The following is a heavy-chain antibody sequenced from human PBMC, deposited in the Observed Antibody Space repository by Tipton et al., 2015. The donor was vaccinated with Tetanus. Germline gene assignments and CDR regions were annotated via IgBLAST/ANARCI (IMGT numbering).Heavy chain of an antibody. D-gene: IGHD3-10*01. Sequence: SLRLSCVGSGFTFNDFAIHWVRQVSGKGLEWVSAASGAGGSKVYADSVKGRFTISRDNANNSLYLQMSSLRPEDTALYYCARAVRGRDVFDVWGQGTVVTVSS. V-gene: IGHV3-9*01. J-gene: IGHJ3*01. CDR1: GFTFNDFA. CDR2: ASGAGGSK. CDR3: ARAVRGRDVFDV.